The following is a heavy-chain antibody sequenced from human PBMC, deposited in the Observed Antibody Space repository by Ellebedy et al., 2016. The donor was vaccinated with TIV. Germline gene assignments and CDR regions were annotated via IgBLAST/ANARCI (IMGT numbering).Heavy chain of an antibody. J-gene: IGHJ6*02. D-gene: IGHD2-2*01. Sequence: HTGGSLRLSXAASGFTFSSYWMHWVRQAPGKGLVWVSRINSDGSSTSYADSVKGRFTISRDNAKNTLYLQMNSLRAEDTAVYYCVKVGQLLSVDGMDVWGQGTTVTVSS. CDR3: VKVGQLLSVDGMDV. CDR2: INSDGSST. CDR1: GFTFSSYW. V-gene: IGHV3-74*01.